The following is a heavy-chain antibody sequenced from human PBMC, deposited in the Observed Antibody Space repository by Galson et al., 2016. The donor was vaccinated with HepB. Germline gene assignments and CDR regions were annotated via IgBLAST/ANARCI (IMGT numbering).Heavy chain of an antibody. V-gene: IGHV3-30-3*01. CDR2: ISYHGSDI. Sequence: SLRLSCAASGFTFSNSAMHWVRQAPGKGLEWLAAISYHGSDIFYADSVKGRFTISRDNPKKTLFLQLNNLRSEDTAVYYCARDLFSSSSFIDFWGQGTLVTVSS. CDR3: ARDLFSSSSFIDF. CDR1: GFTFSNSA. D-gene: IGHD2-2*01. J-gene: IGHJ4*02.